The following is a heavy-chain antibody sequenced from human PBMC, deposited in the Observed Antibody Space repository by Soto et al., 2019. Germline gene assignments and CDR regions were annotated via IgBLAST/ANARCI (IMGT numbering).Heavy chain of an antibody. CDR1: GFTFSDYY. J-gene: IGHJ4*02. CDR2: SRDKGNSYST. D-gene: IGHD1-7*01. CDR3: ARSCPGTTSFES. V-gene: IGHV3-72*01. Sequence: EVHLVESGGGLVQPGGSLRLSCAGSGFTFSDYYIDWVRQAPGKGLEWVDRSRDKGNSYSTDYGASVKGRFSVSRDTSKISLYLQMNSLKADDTALYYCARSCPGTTSFESWGQGTLVTVSS.